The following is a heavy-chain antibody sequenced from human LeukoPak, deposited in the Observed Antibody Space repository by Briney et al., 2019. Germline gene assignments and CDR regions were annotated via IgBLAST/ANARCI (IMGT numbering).Heavy chain of an antibody. CDR2: INPSGGST. Sequence: ASVKVSCKASGYTFISYYMHWVRQAPAQGLEWMGIINPSGGSTSYAQKFQGRVTMTRDTSTSTVYIEVSSLRSEDTAVYYCARAEGARREFDYWGQGTLVTVSS. D-gene: IGHD1-26*01. J-gene: IGHJ4*02. CDR3: ARAEGARREFDY. V-gene: IGHV1-46*01. CDR1: GYTFISYY.